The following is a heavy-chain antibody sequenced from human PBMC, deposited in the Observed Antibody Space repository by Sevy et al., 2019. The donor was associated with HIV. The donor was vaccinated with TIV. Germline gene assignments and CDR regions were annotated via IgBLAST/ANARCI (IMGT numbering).Heavy chain of an antibody. CDR3: AELKTGY. J-gene: IGHJ4*02. CDR2: INEDGSVK. Sequence: GGSLRLSCAASGFPFNKYWMNWVCQPPEKGLEWVANINEDGSVKKYVDSVRGRFTISRDNAKNSLYLQMNSLRAEDTAVYYCAELKTGYWGQGTLVTVSS. V-gene: IGHV3-7*01. CDR1: GFPFNKYW. D-gene: IGHD1-7*01.